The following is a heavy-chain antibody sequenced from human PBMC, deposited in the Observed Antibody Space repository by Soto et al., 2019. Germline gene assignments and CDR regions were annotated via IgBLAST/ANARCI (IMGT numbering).Heavy chain of an antibody. Sequence: PGGSLRLSCTASGFTFDDHGMPWVRQGPGGGLEWVSGISWKSDSTGNADSVKGRFSISRDNTQNSLHLQMNSLRPEDTALYYFAGDKGVDHDGMDVWGKGTMVTVSS. D-gene: IGHD2-15*01. CDR1: GFTFDDHG. CDR3: AGDKGVDHDGMDV. J-gene: IGHJ6*04. V-gene: IGHV3-9*01. CDR2: ISWKSDST.